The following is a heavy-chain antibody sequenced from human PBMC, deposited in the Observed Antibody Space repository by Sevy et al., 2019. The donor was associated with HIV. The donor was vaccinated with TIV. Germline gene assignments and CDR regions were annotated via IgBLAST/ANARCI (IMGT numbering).Heavy chain of an antibody. V-gene: IGHV3-33*08. J-gene: IGHJ4*02. CDR2: IWSDGAYQ. Sequence: GGSLRLSCAASGFTFSSYAMHWVRQAPGKGLEWVAIIWSDGAYQYHGDSVKGRFTISRDNSKNTLYLQMNNVGVEDTAVYYCARGGYYYDNAAYYAFDSWGQGTLVTVSS. D-gene: IGHD3-22*01. CDR3: ARGGYYYDNAAYYAFDS. CDR1: GFTFSSYA.